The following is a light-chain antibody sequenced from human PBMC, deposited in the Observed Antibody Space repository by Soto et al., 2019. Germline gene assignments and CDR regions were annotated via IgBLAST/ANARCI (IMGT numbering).Light chain of an antibody. Sequence: IGMKQSLAALSVSQGERATLSCRASQSVSSNLAWYQQKPGQAPRLLIYGASTRATGIPARFSGSGSGTEFTLTISSLQSEDFAVYYCQQYNNWPPVTFGQGTKVDIK. V-gene: IGKV3-15*01. CDR2: GAS. CDR3: QQYNNWPPVT. J-gene: IGKJ1*01. CDR1: QSVSSN.